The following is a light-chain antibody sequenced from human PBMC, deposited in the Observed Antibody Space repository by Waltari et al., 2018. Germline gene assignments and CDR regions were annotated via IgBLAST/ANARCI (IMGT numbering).Light chain of an antibody. CDR1: RSVLYTSINKNY. CDR3: QQYYSIPIT. J-gene: IGKJ5*01. Sequence: DIVMTQSPESLAVSLGERATINCKTSRSVLYTSINKNYLAWYRQKPGQTPKLLIYWASTREHGVRERISSSGYGTDCTLTNSSLQAEDVAVYCCQQYYSIPITFGQGTRLEIK. CDR2: WAS. V-gene: IGKV4-1*01.